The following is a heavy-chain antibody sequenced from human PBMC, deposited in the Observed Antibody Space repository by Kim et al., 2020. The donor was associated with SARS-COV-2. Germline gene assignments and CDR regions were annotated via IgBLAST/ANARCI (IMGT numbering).Heavy chain of an antibody. V-gene: IGHV4-59*08. CDR1: GGSISSYY. CDR2: IYYSGST. Sequence: SETLSLTCTVSGGSISSYYWSWIRQPPGKGLEWIGYIYYSGSTNYNPSLKSRVTISVDTSKNQFSLKLSSVTAADTAVYYCARHAFINDFWSGYLPPWFDPWGQGTLVTVSS. D-gene: IGHD3-3*01. CDR3: ARHAFINDFWSGYLPPWFDP. J-gene: IGHJ5*02.